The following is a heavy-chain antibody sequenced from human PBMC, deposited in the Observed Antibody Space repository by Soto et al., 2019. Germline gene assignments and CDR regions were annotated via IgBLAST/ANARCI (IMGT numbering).Heavy chain of an antibody. D-gene: IGHD4-17*01. V-gene: IGHV4-30-4*01. CDR3: ARAPTTVEYYFDY. CDR1: GGSISSGDYY. Sequence: SETLSLTCTVSGGSISSGDYYWSWIRQPPGKGLEWIGYIYYSGSTYYNPSLKSRVTISVDTSKNQFSLKLSSVTAVDTAVYYCARAPTTVEYYFDYWGQGTLVTVSS. CDR2: IYYSGST. J-gene: IGHJ4*02.